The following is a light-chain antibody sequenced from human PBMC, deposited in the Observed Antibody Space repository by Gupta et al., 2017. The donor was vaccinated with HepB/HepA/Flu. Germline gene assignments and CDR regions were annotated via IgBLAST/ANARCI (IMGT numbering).Light chain of an antibody. CDR2: DTS. J-gene: IGKJ1*01. CDR1: QSVSSN. V-gene: IGKV3-15*01. CDR3: QQYNNWPRT. Sequence: EIVMTQSPATLSVSPGERATLSCRASQSVSSNLAWYQQKPGQAPRLLIYDTSTRATGILARFSGSGSGTELTLSISSLQSEDFAVYYCQQYNNWPRTFGQGTKVEIK.